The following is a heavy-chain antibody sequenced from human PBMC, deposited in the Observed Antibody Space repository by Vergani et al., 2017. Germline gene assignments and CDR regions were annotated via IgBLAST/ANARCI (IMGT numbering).Heavy chain of an antibody. J-gene: IGHJ5*02. V-gene: IGHV4-59*12. CDR2: IYYSGST. D-gene: IGHD2-2*02. CDR3: ARDRYCSSTSCYNDWFDP. Sequence: QVQLQESGPGLVKPSETLSLTCTVSGGSISSYYWSWIRQPPGKGLEWIGYIYYSGSTNYNPSLKSRVTMSVDTSKNQFSLKLSSVTAADTAVYYCARDRYCSSTSCYNDWFDPWGQGTLVTVSS. CDR1: GGSISSYY.